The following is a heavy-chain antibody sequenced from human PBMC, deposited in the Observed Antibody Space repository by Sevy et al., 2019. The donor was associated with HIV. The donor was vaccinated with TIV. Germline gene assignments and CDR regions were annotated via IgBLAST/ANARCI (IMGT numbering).Heavy chain of an antibody. V-gene: IGHV3-49*03. CDR3: TRDPPYCSGGSCYSYYYDGMDV. CDR1: GFTFGDYA. D-gene: IGHD2-15*01. CDR2: IRSKSYGGTT. J-gene: IGHJ6*02. Sequence: GGSQRLSCTASGFTFGDYAMSWFRQAPGKGLEWVGFIRSKSYGGTTEYAASVKGRFTISRDDSKSIAYLQMNSLKTEDTAVYYCTRDPPYCSGGSCYSYYYDGMDVWGQGTTVTVS.